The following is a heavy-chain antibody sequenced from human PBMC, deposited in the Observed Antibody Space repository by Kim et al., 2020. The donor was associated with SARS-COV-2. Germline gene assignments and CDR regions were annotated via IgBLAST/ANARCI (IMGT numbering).Heavy chain of an antibody. D-gene: IGHD5-18*01. CDR1: GGSFSGYY. CDR2: INHSGST. Sequence: SETLSLTCAVYGGSFSGYYWSWIRQPPGKGLEWIGEINHSGSTNYNPSLKSRVTISVDTSKNQFSLKLSSVTAADTAVYYCARRSGYSYGGHPGIDYWGQGTLVTVSS. V-gene: IGHV4-34*01. CDR3: ARRSGYSYGGHPGIDY. J-gene: IGHJ4*02.